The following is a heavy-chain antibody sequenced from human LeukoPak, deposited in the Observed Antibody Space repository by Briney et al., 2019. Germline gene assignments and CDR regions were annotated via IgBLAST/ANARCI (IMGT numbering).Heavy chain of an antibody. Sequence: SETLSLTCAVYGGYLSGYNLCSIRQPPGKGLEWIGEINHSGSTNYNPSLKSRVTISVDTSKNQFSLRLSSVTAADTPVYYCASRSSTDVWGLGTPVTVSS. D-gene: IGHD2/OR15-2a*01. J-gene: IGHJ6*01. CDR2: INHSGST. CDR3: ASRSSTDV. CDR1: GGYLSGYN. V-gene: IGHV4-34*01.